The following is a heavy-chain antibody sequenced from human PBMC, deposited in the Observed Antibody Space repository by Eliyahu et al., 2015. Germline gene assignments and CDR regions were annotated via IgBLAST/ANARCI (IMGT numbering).Heavy chain of an antibody. CDR1: GGSFSGYY. CDR3: ARAPSVAGPKRGAFDI. J-gene: IGHJ3*02. Sequence: QVQLQQWGAGLLKPSETLSLTCAVYGGSFSGYYWXWIRQPPGKGLEWIGEINHSGSTNYNPSLKSRVTISVDTSKNQFSLKLSSVTAADTAVYYCARAPSVAGPKRGAFDIWGQGTMVTVSS. CDR2: INHSGST. V-gene: IGHV4-34*01. D-gene: IGHD6-19*01.